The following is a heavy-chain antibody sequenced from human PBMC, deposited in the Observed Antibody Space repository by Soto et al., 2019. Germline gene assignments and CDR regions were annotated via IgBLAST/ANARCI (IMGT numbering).Heavy chain of an antibody. CDR1: GFPFRDHY. Sequence: GGSLKISCAASGFPFRDHYMSWIRQAPGKGLEGVSYISSSGDIIYYAESVKGRFTISRDNAKNSLYLQMNSLRAEDTAVYYCERDLGYYDSSGYFDYWGQGTLVTVYS. D-gene: IGHD3-22*01. CDR3: ERDLGYYDSSGYFDY. V-gene: IGHV3-11*01. J-gene: IGHJ4*02. CDR2: ISSSGDII.